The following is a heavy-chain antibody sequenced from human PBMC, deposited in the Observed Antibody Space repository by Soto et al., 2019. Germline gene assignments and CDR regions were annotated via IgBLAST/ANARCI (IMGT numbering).Heavy chain of an antibody. CDR3: EKDSRGPES. J-gene: IGHJ5*02. Sequence: GGSLRLSCAASGFTFSSYTMCWVRQAPGKGLDWVSGISDSGGSTSYADSVKGRFTISRDNSKNMLYLQMSSLTAEDTAVYYCEKDSRGPESWGQGTRVTVSS. D-gene: IGHD2-15*01. V-gene: IGHV3-23*01. CDR2: ISDSGGST. CDR1: GFTFSSYT.